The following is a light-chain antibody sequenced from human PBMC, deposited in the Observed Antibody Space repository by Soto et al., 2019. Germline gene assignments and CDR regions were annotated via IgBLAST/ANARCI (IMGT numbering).Light chain of an antibody. V-gene: IGKV3D-15*01. J-gene: IGKJ5*01. CDR2: DAS. CDR3: QQYHNWLPIT. CDR1: QSVRSY. Sequence: EIVMTQSPATLAVSAWERATLSCMASQSVRSYLGWYQQKPGQAPRLLIYDASNRATGIPARFSGSGSGTDFTLTIDTLQSEDFAVYYCQQYHNWLPITFGQGTRLEIK.